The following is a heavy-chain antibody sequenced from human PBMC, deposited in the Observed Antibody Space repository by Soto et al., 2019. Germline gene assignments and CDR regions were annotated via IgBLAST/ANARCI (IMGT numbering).Heavy chain of an antibody. J-gene: IGHJ5*02. CDR3: ARLWTPPRP. Sequence: PVASLKISCKGSGDIFTSYWISWFRQMPVKGLEWMGRIDPSDSYTNYSPSFQGHVTISADKSISTAYLQWSSLKASDTAMYYCARLWTPPRPWGQGTLVTVSS. D-gene: IGHD3-3*01. CDR2: IDPSDSYT. V-gene: IGHV5-10-1*01. CDR1: GDIFTSYW.